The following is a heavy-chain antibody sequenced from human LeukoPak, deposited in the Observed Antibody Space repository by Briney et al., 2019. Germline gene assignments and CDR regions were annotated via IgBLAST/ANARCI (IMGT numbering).Heavy chain of an antibody. Sequence: PSQTLSLTCTVSGNSISSGDNYWSWIRQPAGKGLEWIGRIYTSGSTNYNPSLKSRVTMSVDTSKNQFSLKLSSVTAADTAVYYCARSPRNYYGSGSYYGPQYYFDYWGQGTLVTVSS. CDR1: GNSISSGDNY. CDR3: ARSPRNYYGSGSYYGPQYYFDY. CDR2: IYTSGST. J-gene: IGHJ4*02. D-gene: IGHD3-10*01. V-gene: IGHV4-61*02.